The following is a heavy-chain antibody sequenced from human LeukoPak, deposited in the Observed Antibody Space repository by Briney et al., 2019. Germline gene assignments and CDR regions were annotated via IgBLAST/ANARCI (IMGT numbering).Heavy chain of an antibody. CDR2: IGTGGDT. CDR1: GFTFSTSD. J-gene: IGHJ4*02. D-gene: IGHD1-26*01. CDR3: ARKGLGGELGGFDS. Sequence: GGSLRLSCAASGFTFSTSDMHWVRQVTGKGLEWVSAIGTGGDTYYPGSVKGRFTISRDNAKNSLYLQMHSLRVEDTALYHCARKGLGGELGGFDSWGQGTLVTVSS. V-gene: IGHV3-13*01.